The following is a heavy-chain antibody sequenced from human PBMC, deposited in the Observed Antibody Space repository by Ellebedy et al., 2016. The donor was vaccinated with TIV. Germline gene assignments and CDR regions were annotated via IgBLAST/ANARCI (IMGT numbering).Heavy chain of an antibody. CDR3: AKEPIEYSSAWDFDS. CDR2: INRGSSVI. CDR1: GFMFNTYN. V-gene: IGHV3-48*01. Sequence: PGGSLRLSCAPSGFMFNTYNMDWVRQAPGKGLAWVSYINRGSSVIYYADSVKGRFTISRDNSKNTQYLQMNSLRVEDTAVYYCAKEPIEYSSAWDFDSWGQGTLVTVSS. J-gene: IGHJ4*02. D-gene: IGHD6-19*01.